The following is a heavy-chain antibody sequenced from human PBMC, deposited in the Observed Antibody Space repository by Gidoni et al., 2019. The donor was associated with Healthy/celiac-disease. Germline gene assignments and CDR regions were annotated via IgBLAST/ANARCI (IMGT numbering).Heavy chain of an antibody. CDR2: ISSSGSTI. CDR3: ARDLEEQRAPPYYYYGMDV. J-gene: IGHJ6*02. D-gene: IGHD6-25*01. Sequence: EVQLVESGGGLVKPGGSLRLSCAASGFTFSSLSMNWVRQAPGKGLEWVSSISSSGSTIYYADSVKGRFTISRDNAKNSLYLQMNSLRAEDTAVYYCARDLEEQRAPPYYYYGMDVWGQGTTVTVS. CDR1: GFTFSSLS. V-gene: IGHV3-21*01.